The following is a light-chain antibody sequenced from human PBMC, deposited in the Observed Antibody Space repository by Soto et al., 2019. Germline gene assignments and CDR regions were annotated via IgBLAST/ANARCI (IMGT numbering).Light chain of an antibody. CDR3: SSYTSSSTHNYV. Sequence: QSVLTQPASVSGSPGQSITISCTGTSSDVGGYNYVSWYQQHPGKAPKLMIYEVSNRPSGVSNRSSGSKSGNTASLTISGLQAEDEADYYCSSYTSSSTHNYVFGTGTKVTVL. CDR2: EVS. J-gene: IGLJ1*01. CDR1: SSDVGGYNY. V-gene: IGLV2-14*01.